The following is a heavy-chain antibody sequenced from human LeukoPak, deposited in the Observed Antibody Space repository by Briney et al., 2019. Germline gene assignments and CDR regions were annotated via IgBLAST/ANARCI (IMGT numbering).Heavy chain of an antibody. D-gene: IGHD6-19*01. V-gene: IGHV3-23*01. CDR2: ISGSGGST. Sequence: PGGSLRLSCAASGFTFSSYAMSWVRQAPEKGLEWVSAISGSGGSTYYADSVKGRFTISRGNSKNTLYLQMNSLRAEDTAVYYCAKDGRAVAGSLDYWGQGTLVTVSS. CDR1: GFTFSSYA. J-gene: IGHJ4*02. CDR3: AKDGRAVAGSLDY.